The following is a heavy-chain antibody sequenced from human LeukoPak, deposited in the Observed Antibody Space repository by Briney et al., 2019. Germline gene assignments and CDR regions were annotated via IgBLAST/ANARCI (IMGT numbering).Heavy chain of an antibody. CDR2: IYHSGST. CDR3: ARGTGYSSSWGWCFDL. J-gene: IGHJ2*01. Sequence: SQTLSLTCAVSGGSISSGGYSWSWIRQPPGKGLEWIGYIYHSGSTYYNPSLKSRVTISVDRSKNQFSLKLSSVTAADTAVYYCARGTGYSSSWGWCFDLWGRGTLVTVSS. CDR1: GGSISSGGYS. D-gene: IGHD6-13*01. V-gene: IGHV4-30-2*01.